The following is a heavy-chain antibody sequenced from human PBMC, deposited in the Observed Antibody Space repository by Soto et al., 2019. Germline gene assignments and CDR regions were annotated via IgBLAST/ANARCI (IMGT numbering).Heavy chain of an antibody. CDR1: GDTFSFYT. D-gene: IGHD3-10*01. J-gene: IGHJ4*01. V-gene: IGHV1-69*02. Sequence: SVKGAGKASGDTFSFYTINWVRQAPGLGLEWVGRINPILSMSNYAQKFQGRVTMTADKSTSTAYMELRSLRSEDTAIYYCATSYGSGYRAFDYWG. CDR2: INPILSMS. CDR3: ATSYGSGYRAFDY.